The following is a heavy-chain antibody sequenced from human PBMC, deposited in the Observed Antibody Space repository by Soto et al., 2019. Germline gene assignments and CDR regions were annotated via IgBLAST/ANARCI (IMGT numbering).Heavy chain of an antibody. V-gene: IGHV4-59*01. J-gene: IGHJ4*02. D-gene: IGHD6-13*01. CDR3: ATYRAGVAAPIDY. CDR2: IYYSGST. Sequence: WTWIRQPPGKGLDWIGYIYYSGSTNYNPSLKSRVTISIDTSKKQFSLKLSSVTAADTAVYYYATYRAGVAAPIDYWGQGTLVTVSS.